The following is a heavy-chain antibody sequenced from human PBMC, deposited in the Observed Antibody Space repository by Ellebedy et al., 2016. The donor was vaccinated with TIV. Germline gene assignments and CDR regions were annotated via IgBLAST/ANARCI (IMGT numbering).Heavy chain of an antibody. CDR3: AKGRGGGSDTSAPRYYFDY. J-gene: IGHJ4*02. V-gene: IGHV3-23*01. CDR2: INSGGTRT. D-gene: IGHD3-22*01. Sequence: GESLKISCAASGFTFSSYAMSWVRQAPGKGLGWVSGINSGGTRTYYADSVKGRFTISRDNSKNTLYLQMNSLRAEDTAVYYCAKGRGGGSDTSAPRYYFDYWGLGTLVTVSS. CDR1: GFTFSSYA.